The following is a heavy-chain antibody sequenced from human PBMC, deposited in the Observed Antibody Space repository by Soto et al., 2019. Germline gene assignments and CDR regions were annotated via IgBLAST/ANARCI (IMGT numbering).Heavy chain of an antibody. CDR2: IYYSGST. Sequence: QVQLQESGPGLVKPSQTLSLTCTVSGGSISSGGYYWSWIRQHPGKGLEWIGYIYYSGSTYYNPSIKGRVTISVDTSKNQFSLKLSSVTAVDTAVYYCARDGSYYYGSGSYDWFDPWGQGTLVTVSS. D-gene: IGHD3-10*01. J-gene: IGHJ5*02. V-gene: IGHV4-31*03. CDR3: ARDGSYYYGSGSYDWFDP. CDR1: GGSISSGGYY.